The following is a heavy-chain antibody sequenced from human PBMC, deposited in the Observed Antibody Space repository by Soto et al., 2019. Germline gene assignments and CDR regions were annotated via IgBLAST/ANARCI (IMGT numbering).Heavy chain of an antibody. J-gene: IGHJ6*02. CDR2: ISWDCGST. D-gene: IGHD3-10*01. CDR3: AKDSSWFGDQDGMDV. Sequence: GGSLRLSCAASGFTFDDYTMHWVRQAPGKGLEWVSLISWDCGSTYYADSVEGRFTISRDNSKNSLYLQMNSLRTEDTAFYYCAKDSSWFGDQDGMDVWGQGTTVTVSS. V-gene: IGHV3-43*01. CDR1: GFTFDDYT.